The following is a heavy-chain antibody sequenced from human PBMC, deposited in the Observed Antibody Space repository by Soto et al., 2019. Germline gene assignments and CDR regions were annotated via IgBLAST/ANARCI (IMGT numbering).Heavy chain of an antibody. J-gene: IGHJ6*02. CDR3: ARDRREPYDYGLDV. CDR2: IGTAGDT. V-gene: IGHV3-13*04. D-gene: IGHD1-1*01. CDR1: GFTFSTYD. Sequence: EVQLVESGGGLVQPGGSLRLSCAASGFTFSTYDMYWVRQPTGKGLEWVSSIGTAGDTYYPGSVKGRFTISRENAKSSLYLQMNSLRVGDTAVYYFARDRREPYDYGLDVWGQGTTVTVS.